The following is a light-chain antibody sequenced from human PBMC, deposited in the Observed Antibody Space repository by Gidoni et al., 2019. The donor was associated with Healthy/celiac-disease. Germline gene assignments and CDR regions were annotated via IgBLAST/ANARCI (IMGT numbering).Light chain of an antibody. CDR1: QSISSY. J-gene: IGKJ4*01. CDR2: AAS. V-gene: IGKV1-39*01. CDR3: QQSYSTPLT. Sequence: DIQMTQSPSSLSASVGDRVTITCRASQSISSYLNWYQQKPVKAPKLLIYAASSLQSGVPSRFRGSGSGTDFTLTISRLQPEDFGTYYCQQSYSTPLTFGGGTKVEIK.